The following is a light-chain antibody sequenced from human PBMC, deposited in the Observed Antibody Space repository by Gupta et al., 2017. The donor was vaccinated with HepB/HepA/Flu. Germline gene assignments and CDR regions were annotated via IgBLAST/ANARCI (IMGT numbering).Light chain of an antibody. CDR3: ASHAGSSVV. V-gene: IGLV2-11*01. Sequence: QSALTQPRSVSGSPGQSVTLSCAGTSSDVGAYNYVSWLQHYPGKAPQFIIYDVNKRPSGVPDRFSGSKSGNTAYLTISGLQAEDEADYYCASHAGSSVVFGGGTKVTVL. CDR2: DVN. CDR1: SSDVGAYNY. J-gene: IGLJ2*01.